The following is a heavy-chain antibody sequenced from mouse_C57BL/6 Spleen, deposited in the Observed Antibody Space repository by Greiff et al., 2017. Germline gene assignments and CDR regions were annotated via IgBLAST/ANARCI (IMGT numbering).Heavy chain of an antibody. D-gene: IGHD2-5*01. CDR2: INPSNGGT. CDR1: GYTFTSYW. Sequence: VQLQQPGTELVKPGASVTLSCKASGYTFTSYWMHWVKPRPGQGLEWIGNINPSNGGTNYNEKFKSKATLTVDKSSSTAYMQLSSLTSEDSAVYYCARAIVTSYYAMDYWGQGTSVTVSS. CDR3: ARAIVTSYYAMDY. J-gene: IGHJ4*01. V-gene: IGHV1-53*01.